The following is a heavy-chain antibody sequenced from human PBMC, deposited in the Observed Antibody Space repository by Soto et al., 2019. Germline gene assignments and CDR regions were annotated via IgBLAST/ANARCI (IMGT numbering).Heavy chain of an antibody. CDR1: GFNFSSYW. Sequence: SLRLSWAASGFNFSSYWMSWVRQAPGKGLERVANIKQDGSEKYYVDSVKGRFTISRDNAKNTLYLQLNRLRAEDTAVYYCPIHEYSTPYYYYYMDVWGKGPTVTVSS. V-gene: IGHV3-7*01. CDR3: PIHEYSTPYYYYYMDV. J-gene: IGHJ6*03. CDR2: IKQDGSEK. D-gene: IGHD4-4*01.